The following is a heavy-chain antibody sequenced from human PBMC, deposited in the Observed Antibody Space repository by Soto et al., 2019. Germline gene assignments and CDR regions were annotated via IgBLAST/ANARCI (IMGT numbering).Heavy chain of an antibody. V-gene: IGHV4-34*01. CDR3: ARDRKQLVVYYYYNYGMDV. Sequence: SETLSLTCAVYGGSFSGYYWSWIRQPPGKGLEWIGEINHSGSTNYNPSLKSRVTISVDTSKNQFSLKLSSVTAADTAVYYCARDRKQLVVYYYYNYGMDVWGQGTTVTVSS. CDR1: GGSFSGYY. CDR2: INHSGST. J-gene: IGHJ6*02. D-gene: IGHD6-6*01.